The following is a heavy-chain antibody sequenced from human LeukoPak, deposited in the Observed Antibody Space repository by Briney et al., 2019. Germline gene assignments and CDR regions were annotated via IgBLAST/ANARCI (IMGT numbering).Heavy chain of an antibody. CDR2: IYGGGST. V-gene: IGHV3-53*05. J-gene: IGHJ4*02. Sequence: PGGSLRLSCAASGFTVSSNYMSWVRQAPGKGLEWVSVIYGGGSTYYADSVKGRFTFSRDNSKNTLYLQMNSLRAEDTAVYYCAKDLRVVTGGFDYWGQGTLVTVSS. CDR3: AKDLRVVTGGFDY. CDR1: GFTVSSNY. D-gene: IGHD4-23*01.